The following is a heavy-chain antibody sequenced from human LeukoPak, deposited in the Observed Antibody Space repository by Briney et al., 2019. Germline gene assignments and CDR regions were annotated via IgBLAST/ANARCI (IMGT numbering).Heavy chain of an antibody. V-gene: IGHV4-4*07. Sequence: PSETLSLTRTVSGGSISSYYWSWIRQPAGKGLEWIGRIYTSGSTNYNPSLKSRVTMSVDTSKNQFSLKLSSVTAADTAVYYCAREGPVSSRFGVVTLYYYYMDVWGKGTTVTVSS. CDR3: AREGPVSSRFGVVTLYYYYMDV. CDR2: IYTSGST. D-gene: IGHD3-3*01. CDR1: GGSISSYY. J-gene: IGHJ6*03.